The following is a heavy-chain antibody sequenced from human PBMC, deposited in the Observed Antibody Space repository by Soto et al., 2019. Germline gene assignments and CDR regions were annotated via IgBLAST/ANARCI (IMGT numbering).Heavy chain of an antibody. CDR1: GFTFSSYG. CDR2: IWYDGSSK. J-gene: IGHJ4*02. Sequence: PGGSLRLSCAASGFTFSSYGMHWVRQAPGKGLEWVAVIWYDGSSKYYADSVKGRFTISRDNSKNTLYLQMNSLRAEDTAVYYCARDGANDYGDYVIDYWGQGTLVTVSS. D-gene: IGHD4-17*01. V-gene: IGHV3-33*01. CDR3: ARDGANDYGDYVIDY.